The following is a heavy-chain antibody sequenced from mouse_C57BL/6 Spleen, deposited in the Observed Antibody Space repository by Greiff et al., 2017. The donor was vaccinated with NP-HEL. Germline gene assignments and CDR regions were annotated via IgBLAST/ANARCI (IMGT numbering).Heavy chain of an antibody. CDR3: ARLYYYGSSFAY. J-gene: IGHJ3*01. D-gene: IGHD1-1*01. Sequence: QVQLQQPGAELVMPGASVKLSCKASGYTFTSYWMHWVKQRPGQGLEWIGEIDPSDSYTNYNQKFKGKSTLTVDKSSSTAYMQLSSLTSEDSAVYYCARLYYYGSSFAYWDQGTLVTVSA. CDR2: IDPSDSYT. V-gene: IGHV1-69*01. CDR1: GYTFTSYW.